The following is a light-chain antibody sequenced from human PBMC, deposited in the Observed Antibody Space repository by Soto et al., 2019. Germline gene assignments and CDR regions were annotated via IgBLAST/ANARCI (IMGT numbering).Light chain of an antibody. CDR2: EGS. V-gene: IGLV2-23*01. J-gene: IGLJ2*01. CDR1: SSDVGSYNL. Sequence: QSALTQPASVSGSPGQSITISCTRTSSDVGSYNLVSWYQQHPGKAPKLMIYEGSKRPSGVSNRFSGSQSGNTASLTISGLQAEDEAHYYCCSYAISSTLFGGGTQLTVL. CDR3: CSYAISSTL.